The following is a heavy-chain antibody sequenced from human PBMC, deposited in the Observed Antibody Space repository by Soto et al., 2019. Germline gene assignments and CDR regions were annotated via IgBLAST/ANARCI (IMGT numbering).Heavy chain of an antibody. Sequence: GGSLRLSCAASGFTFGNYDMTWVRQAPGKGLEWVSGINSGGSRTSYADSVKGRLTISRDNSKNTLYLQMSSLRVEDTALYYCVRTGNNHDFLTGYYRYFHYYMDVWGKGTSVTVSS. CDR2: INSGGSRT. J-gene: IGHJ6*03. D-gene: IGHD3-9*01. CDR1: GFTFGNYD. CDR3: VRTGNNHDFLTGYYRYFHYYMDV. V-gene: IGHV3-23*01.